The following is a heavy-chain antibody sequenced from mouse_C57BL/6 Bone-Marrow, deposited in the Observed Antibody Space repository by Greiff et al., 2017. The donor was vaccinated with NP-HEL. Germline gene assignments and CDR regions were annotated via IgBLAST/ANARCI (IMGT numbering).Heavy chain of an antibody. V-gene: IGHV5-16*01. CDR3: ARGVYGYDGVYFDY. Sequence: EVNVVESEGGLVQPGSSMKLSCTASGFTFSDYYMAWVRQVPEKGLEWVANINYDGSSTYYLDSLKSRFIISRDNAKNILYLQMSSLKSEDTATYYCARGVYGYDGVYFDYWGQGTTLTVSS. J-gene: IGHJ2*01. CDR1: GFTFSDYY. CDR2: INYDGSST. D-gene: IGHD2-2*01.